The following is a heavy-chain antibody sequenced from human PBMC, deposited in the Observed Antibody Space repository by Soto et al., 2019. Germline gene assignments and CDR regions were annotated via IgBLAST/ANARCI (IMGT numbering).Heavy chain of an antibody. D-gene: IGHD3-10*01. CDR2: ISAYNGNT. J-gene: IGHJ6*02. CDR3: ARDDTYYYGSGSYFFYYGMDV. CDR1: GYTFTSYG. V-gene: IGHV1-18*01. Sequence: QVQLVQSGAEVKKPGASVKVSCKASGYTFTSYGISWVRQAPGQGLEWMGWISAYNGNTNYAQKLQGRVTMTTDTSTRTAYMELRSLRSDDTAVYYCARDDTYYYGSGSYFFYYGMDVWGQGTTVTVSS.